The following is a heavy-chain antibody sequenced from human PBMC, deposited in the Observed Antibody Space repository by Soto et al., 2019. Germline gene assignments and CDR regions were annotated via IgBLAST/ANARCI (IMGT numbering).Heavy chain of an antibody. CDR1: AVTFTGNG. Sequence: QVELVESGGGVVNLGRPRSLSGEASAVTFTGNGLHWVRKAQGKGLEWGAVIRFDGSNIYYADSVKGRFTISRDNARNMLYLQMNSLRAEDTAVYYCARDGVGSTAYFGYFDYWGLGTLVTVSS. CDR3: ARDGVGSTAYFGYFDY. J-gene: IGHJ4*02. CDR2: IRFDGSNI. D-gene: IGHD1-26*01. V-gene: IGHV3-33*01.